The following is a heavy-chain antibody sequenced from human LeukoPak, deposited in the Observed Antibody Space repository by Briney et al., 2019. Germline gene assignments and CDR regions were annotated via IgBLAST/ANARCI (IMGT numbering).Heavy chain of an antibody. CDR2: ITYSGTI. Sequence: PSETLSLTCTVSGGSISSSSYYWGWIRQPPGKGLEWIGSITYSGTIYYNPSLKSRVTISVNTSKNQFSLKLTSMTAADTAVYYCARAREGATPLRAFDFWGQGTMVTVSS. V-gene: IGHV4-39*07. J-gene: IGHJ3*01. CDR1: GGSISSSSYY. CDR3: ARAREGATPLRAFDF. D-gene: IGHD1-26*01.